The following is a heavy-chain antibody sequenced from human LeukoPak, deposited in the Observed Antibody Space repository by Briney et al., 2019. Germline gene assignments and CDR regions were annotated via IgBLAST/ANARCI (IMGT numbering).Heavy chain of an antibody. V-gene: IGHV3-7*01. Sequence: GGSLRLSCAASGFTFSSYWMSWVRQAPGKGLEWVANIKQDGSEKYYVDSVRGRFTISRDNAKNSLYLQMNSLRAEDTAVYYCAREGSGWTIDYWGQGTLVTVSS. J-gene: IGHJ4*02. D-gene: IGHD6-19*01. CDR3: AREGSGWTIDY. CDR1: GFTFSSYW. CDR2: IKQDGSEK.